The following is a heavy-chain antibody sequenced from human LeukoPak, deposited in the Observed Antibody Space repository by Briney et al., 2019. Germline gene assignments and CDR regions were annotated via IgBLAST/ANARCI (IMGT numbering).Heavy chain of an antibody. CDR1: GGSISSYY. V-gene: IGHV4-59*01. J-gene: IGHJ6*03. D-gene: IGHD3-3*01. Sequence: SETLSLTCTVSGGSISSYYWSWIRQPPGKGQEWIGYIYYSGSTNYNPSLKSRVTISVDTSKNQFSLKLSSVTAADTAVYYCARGPHYDFWSGYPSRYYYYMDVWGKGTTVTVSS. CDR2: IYYSGST. CDR3: ARGPHYDFWSGYPSRYYYYMDV.